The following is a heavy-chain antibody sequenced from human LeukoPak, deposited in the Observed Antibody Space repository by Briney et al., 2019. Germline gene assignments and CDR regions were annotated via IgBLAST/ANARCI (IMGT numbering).Heavy chain of an antibody. J-gene: IGHJ3*02. V-gene: IGHV3-48*03. CDR2: IRSSGSTL. D-gene: IGHD4-23*01. CDR1: GFTFSAYE. CDR3: ARDTLEYSNSPDALDI. Sequence: PGGSLRLSCAASGFTFSAYEMNWVRQAPGKGLEWVSYIRSSGSTLYYADSVKGRFPISRDNAKNSLYMQMESLRDEDTAIYYCARDTLEYSNSPDALDIWGQGTMVTVSS.